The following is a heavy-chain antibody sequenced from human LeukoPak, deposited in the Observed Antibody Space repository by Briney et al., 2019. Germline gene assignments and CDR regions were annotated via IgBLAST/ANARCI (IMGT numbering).Heavy chain of an antibody. Sequence: GGSLRLSCAASGFTFSNYAMSWVRQAPGKGLERVSGITGSAINTYYADSVKGRFTISRDNSQNTLYLQMNSLRAEDTAVYYCAKFYYGSGSGFGIWGQGTMVTVSS. D-gene: IGHD3-10*01. V-gene: IGHV3-23*01. CDR3: AKFYYGSGSGFGI. CDR1: GFTFSNYA. CDR2: ITGSAINT. J-gene: IGHJ3*02.